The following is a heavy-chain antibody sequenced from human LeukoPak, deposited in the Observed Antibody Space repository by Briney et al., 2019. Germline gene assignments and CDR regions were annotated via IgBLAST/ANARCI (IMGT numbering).Heavy chain of an antibody. CDR1: GYTFTSYG. CDR3: ARDTESPLGYCTNGACLGDY. CDR2: ISAYNGNT. Sequence: ASVKVSCKASGYTFTSYGISWVRQAPGQGLEWMGWISAYNGNTNYAQKLQGRVTMTTDTSTSTAYMELRSLRSDDTAVYYCARDTESPLGYCTNGACLGDYWGQGTLVTVSS. V-gene: IGHV1-18*01. D-gene: IGHD2-8*01. J-gene: IGHJ4*02.